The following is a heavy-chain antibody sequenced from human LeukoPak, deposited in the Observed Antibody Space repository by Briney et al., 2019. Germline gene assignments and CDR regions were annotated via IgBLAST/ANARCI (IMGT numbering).Heavy chain of an antibody. D-gene: IGHD3-10*01. Sequence: RGSLRLSCAASGFTFSSYAMSWVRQAPGKGLEWVSAISGSGGSTYYADSVKGRFTISRDNSKNTLYLQMNSLRAEDTAVYYCAKDSSYGSGSYYNYWGQGTLVTVSS. CDR1: GFTFSSYA. CDR3: AKDSSYGSGSYYNY. J-gene: IGHJ4*02. V-gene: IGHV3-23*01. CDR2: ISGSGGST.